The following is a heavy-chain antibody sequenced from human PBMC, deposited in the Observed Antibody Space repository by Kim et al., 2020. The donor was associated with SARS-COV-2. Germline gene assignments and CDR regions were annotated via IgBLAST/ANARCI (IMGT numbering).Heavy chain of an antibody. J-gene: IGHJ4*02. D-gene: IGHD1-26*01. CDR3: AKDQRVGRVGDFDY. Sequence: AESVKGRFTISRDKSKNTRYLQMNSLRAEDTAVYYCAKDQRVGRVGDFDYWGQGTLVTVSS. V-gene: IGHV3-23*01.